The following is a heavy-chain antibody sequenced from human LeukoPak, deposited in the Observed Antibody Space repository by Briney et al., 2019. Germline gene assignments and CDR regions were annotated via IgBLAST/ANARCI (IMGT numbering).Heavy chain of an antibody. CDR2: ISTAGTNT. D-gene: IGHD1-1*01. CDR3: AKASPGGTRYGMDV. J-gene: IGHJ6*02. Sequence: GGSLRLSCAASGLTFSSYAMTWVRQAPGKGLEWVSGISTAGTNTYYADSVKGRFTISRDNSKNTLYLQLNSLRAEDTAIYYCAKASPGGTRYGMDVWGQGTTVTVSS. CDR1: GLTFSSYA. V-gene: IGHV3-23*01.